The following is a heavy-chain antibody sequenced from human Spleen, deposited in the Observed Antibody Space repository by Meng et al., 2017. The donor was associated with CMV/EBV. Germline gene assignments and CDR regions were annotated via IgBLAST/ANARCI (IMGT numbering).Heavy chain of an antibody. Sequence: TGVGVGWIRQPPGQALEWLALIYWDDDKRFSPSLKSRLTITKDTSKNQVVLTMTNMDPVDTATYYCAHSTPNRFWSGFYYRGEFDYWGQGTLVTVSS. CDR2: IYWDDDK. V-gene: IGHV2-5*02. J-gene: IGHJ4*02. D-gene: IGHD3-3*01. CDR1: TGVG. CDR3: AHSTPNRFWSGFYYRGEFDY.